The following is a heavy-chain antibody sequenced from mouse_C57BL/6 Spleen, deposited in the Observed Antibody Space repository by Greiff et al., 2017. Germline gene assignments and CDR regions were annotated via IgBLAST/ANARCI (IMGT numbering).Heavy chain of an antibody. CDR3: ARGDYYGSRGFDY. J-gene: IGHJ2*01. D-gene: IGHD1-1*01. Sequence: EVMLVESGGGLVKPGGSLKLSCAASGFTFSDYGMHWVRQAPEKGLEWVAYISSGSSTIYYADTVKGRFTISRDNAKNTLFLQMTSLRSEDTAMYYCARGDYYGSRGFDYWGQGTTLTVSS. CDR1: GFTFSDYG. CDR2: ISSGSSTI. V-gene: IGHV5-17*01.